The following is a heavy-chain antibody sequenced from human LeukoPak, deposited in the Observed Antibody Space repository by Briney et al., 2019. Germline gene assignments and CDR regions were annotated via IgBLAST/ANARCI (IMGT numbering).Heavy chain of an antibody. CDR1: GFTFSSYE. D-gene: IGHD3-10*01. Sequence: GGSLRLSCAASGFTFSSYEMNWVRQAPGKGLEWVSYISSSGSTIYYADSVKGRFTISRDNAKNSLYLQMNSLRAEDTAVYYCARDSGRHGFDYWGQGTLVAVSS. J-gene: IGHJ4*02. CDR3: ARDSGRHGFDY. CDR2: ISSSGSTI. V-gene: IGHV3-48*03.